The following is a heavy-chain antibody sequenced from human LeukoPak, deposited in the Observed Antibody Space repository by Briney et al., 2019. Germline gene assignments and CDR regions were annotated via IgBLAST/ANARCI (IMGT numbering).Heavy chain of an antibody. CDR3: ARAYSRSCCDWGYYYSVMDV. D-gene: IGHD6-13*01. Sequence: PGGSLRLSCAASGFTFSSYAMHWVRQAPGKGPEWVAVISYDGSNKYYADSVKGRFTISRDNSKNTLYLQMNSLRAEDTAVYYCARAYSRSCCDWGYYYSVMDVWAQGPTVPVPS. V-gene: IGHV3-30-3*01. J-gene: IGHJ6*02. CDR1: GFTFSSYA. CDR2: ISYDGSNK.